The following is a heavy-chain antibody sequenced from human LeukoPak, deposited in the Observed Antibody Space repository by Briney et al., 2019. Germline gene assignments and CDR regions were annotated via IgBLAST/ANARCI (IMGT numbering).Heavy chain of an antibody. J-gene: IGHJ4*02. CDR2: IWYDGSNK. CDR1: GFPFSSYG. CDR3: AKDLSYYYDSSGYNFDY. Sequence: PGGSLRLSCAASGFPFSSYGMHWVRQAPGKGLEWVAVIWYDGSNKYYADSVKGRFTISRDNSKNTLYLQMNSLRAEDTAVYYCAKDLSYYYDSSGYNFDYWGQGTLVTVSS. V-gene: IGHV3-33*06. D-gene: IGHD3-22*01.